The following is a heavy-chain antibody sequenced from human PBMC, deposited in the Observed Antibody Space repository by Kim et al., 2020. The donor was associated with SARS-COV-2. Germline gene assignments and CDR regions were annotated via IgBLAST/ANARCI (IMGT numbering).Heavy chain of an antibody. D-gene: IGHD3-10*01. J-gene: IGHJ6*02. CDR3: ALYYYGSGSSFQVNYYYYGMDV. Sequence: ASVKVSCKASGYTFTSYAMNWVRQAPGQGLEWMGWINTNTGNPTYAQGFTGRFVFSLDTSVSTAYLQISSLKAEDTAVYYCALYYYGSGSSFQVNYYYYGMDVWGQGTTVTVSS. CDR1: GYTFTSYA. V-gene: IGHV7-4-1*02. CDR2: INTNTGNP.